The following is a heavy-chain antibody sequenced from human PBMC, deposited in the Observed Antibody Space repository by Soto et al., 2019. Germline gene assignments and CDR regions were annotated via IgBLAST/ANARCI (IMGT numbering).Heavy chain of an antibody. D-gene: IGHD3-16*02. CDR1: GFTFSNAW. CDR2: IKSKTDGGTT. J-gene: IGHJ4*02. V-gene: IGHV3-15*07. Sequence: EVQLVESGGGLVKPGGSLRLSCAASGFTFSNAWMNWVRQAPGKGLEWVGRIKSKTDGGTTDYAAPVKGRFTISRDDSKNTLYLQMNSLKTEDTAVYYCPTHDMITFGGGIDLYYFDYWGQGTLVTVSS. CDR3: PTHDMITFGGGIDLYYFDY.